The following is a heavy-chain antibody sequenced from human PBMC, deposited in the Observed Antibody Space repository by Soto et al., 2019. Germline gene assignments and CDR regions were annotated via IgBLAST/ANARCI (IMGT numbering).Heavy chain of an antibody. V-gene: IGHV3-74*01. CDR1: GFTFGNFW. J-gene: IGHJ3*02. Sequence: PGGSLRLSCAASGFTFGNFWMHWVRQAPGKGLVWVSRINSDGSTSYADFVKGRLTISRDNAKNTVYLQMNSLRAEDTAVYYCARETVEYSSSWGAFDIWGQGTMVTVSS. CDR3: ARETVEYSSSWGAFDI. CDR2: INSDGST. D-gene: IGHD6-6*01.